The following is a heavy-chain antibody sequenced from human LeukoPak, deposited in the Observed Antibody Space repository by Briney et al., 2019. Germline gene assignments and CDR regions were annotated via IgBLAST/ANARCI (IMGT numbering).Heavy chain of an antibody. CDR1: GFTFGDYA. D-gene: IGHD7-27*01. J-gene: IGHJ4*02. V-gene: IGHV3-66*01. CDR3: ARDLNWETY. CDR2: IYSGGST. Sequence: GRSLRLSCTASGFTFGDYAMSWVRQAPGQGLEWVSVIYSGGSTYYADSVKGRFTISRDNAKNSLYLQMNSLRAEDTAVYYCARDLNWETYWGQGTLVSVSS.